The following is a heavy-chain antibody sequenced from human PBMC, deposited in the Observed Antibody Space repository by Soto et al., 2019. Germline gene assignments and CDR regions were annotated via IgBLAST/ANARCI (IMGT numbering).Heavy chain of an antibody. CDR3: ARRRYCGYACYHKHSDGMDV. Sequence: QVQLVQSGAEVKKPGSSVRVSCRSSGDTFSSYIVNWLRLAPGRGLEWMGRVIPVLTTTDYAQNFRGRVTISADIATNTVYLDLSSMRSDDTAVYYCARRRYCGYACYHKHSDGMDVWGQGSLVTVAS. CDR2: VIPVLTTT. V-gene: IGHV1-69*08. D-gene: IGHD2-21*02. CDR1: GDTFSSYI. J-gene: IGHJ6*02.